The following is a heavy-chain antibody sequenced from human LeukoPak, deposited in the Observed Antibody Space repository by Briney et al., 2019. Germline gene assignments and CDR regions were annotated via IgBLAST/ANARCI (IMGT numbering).Heavy chain of an antibody. D-gene: IGHD3-10*01. CDR2: IYYSGDT. CDR3: VRGPYGSGISNWFDP. CDR1: GGSINSSRYY. Sequence: SETLSLTCTVSGGSINSSRYYWGWIRQPPGKGLEWIGNIYYSGDTNYNPSLQSRVTVSVDTSKNQFSLKLTSVTAADTAVYYCVRGPYGSGISNWFDPWGQGTQVIVSS. J-gene: IGHJ5*02. V-gene: IGHV4-39*07.